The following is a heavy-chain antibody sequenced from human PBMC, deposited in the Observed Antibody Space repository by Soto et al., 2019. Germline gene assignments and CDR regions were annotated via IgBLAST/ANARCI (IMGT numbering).Heavy chain of an antibody. Sequence: VKVSCKASGGTFSSYTISWVRQAPGQGLEWMGRIIPILGIANYAQKFQGRVTITADKSTRTAYMELSSLRSEDTAVYYCARGDVRAGYCSSTSCYGDAFDIWGQGTMVTVSS. CDR3: ARGDVRAGYCSSTSCYGDAFDI. CDR1: GGTFSSYT. CDR2: IIPILGIA. V-gene: IGHV1-69*02. J-gene: IGHJ3*02. D-gene: IGHD2-2*01.